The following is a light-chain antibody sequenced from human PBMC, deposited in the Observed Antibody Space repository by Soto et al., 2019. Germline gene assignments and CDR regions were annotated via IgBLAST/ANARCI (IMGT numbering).Light chain of an antibody. CDR3: QQYGSSPPIT. V-gene: IGKV3-20*01. J-gene: IGKJ5*01. Sequence: EIVLTEFPGALALSPGERATLSCRASQSVSSSYLAWYQQKPGQAPRLLLCGASSRATGIPDRFSGSGSGTDFTLTISSLEPEDFAVYYCQQYGSSPPITLGQGTRLETK. CDR1: QSVSSSY. CDR2: GAS.